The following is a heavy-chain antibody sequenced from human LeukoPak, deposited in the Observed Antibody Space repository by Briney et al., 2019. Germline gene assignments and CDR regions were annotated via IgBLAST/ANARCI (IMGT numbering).Heavy chain of an antibody. CDR2: IDSSGNA. V-gene: IGHV4-39*07. CDR1: GGSISTSGYY. Sequence: SETLSLTCTVPGGSISTSGYYWGWIRQPPGKGLEYFASIDSSGNAYYNPSLRSRVTISADTPKNQFSLELRSVTAADTAVYYCTRDRGQWVVDHWGQGTLVTVSS. D-gene: IGHD6-19*01. CDR3: TRDRGQWVVDH. J-gene: IGHJ4*02.